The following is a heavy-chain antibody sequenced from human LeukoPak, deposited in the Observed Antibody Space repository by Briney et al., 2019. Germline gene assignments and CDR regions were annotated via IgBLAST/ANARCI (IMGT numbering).Heavy chain of an antibody. CDR2: IYYSGST. J-gene: IGHJ6*03. Sequence: PSETLPLTCTVSGGSISSYYWSWIRQPPGKGLEWIGYIYYSGSTNYNPSLKSRVTISVDTSKNQFSLKLSSVTAADTAVYYCARGYCSSTSCYFPPYYYYYYMDVWGKGTTVTVSS. D-gene: IGHD2-2*01. V-gene: IGHV4-59*01. CDR3: ARGYCSSTSCYFPPYYYYYYMDV. CDR1: GGSISSYY.